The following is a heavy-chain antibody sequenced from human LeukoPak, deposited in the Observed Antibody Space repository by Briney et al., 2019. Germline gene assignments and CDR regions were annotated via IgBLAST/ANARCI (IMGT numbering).Heavy chain of an antibody. CDR3: AKDNRQGGGLDY. CDR2: ISGSGGSS. V-gene: IGHV3-23*01. Sequence: GGSLRLSCAASGFAFSNYAMNWVRQAPGKGLEWVSVISGSGGSSDYADSVKGRFTISRDNSKNTLYLQMNSLRAEDTAVYYCAKDNRQGGGLDYWGQGTLVTVSS. D-gene: IGHD2-15*01. J-gene: IGHJ4*02. CDR1: GFAFSNYA.